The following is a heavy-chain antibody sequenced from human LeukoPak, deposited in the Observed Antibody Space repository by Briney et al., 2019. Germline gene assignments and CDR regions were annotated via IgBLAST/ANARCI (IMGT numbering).Heavy chain of an antibody. CDR3: VRDRELTY. CDR1: GASISGSNW. Sequence: SETLSLTCAVSGASISGSNWWSWVRQPPGKGLEWIGEIYYNGDTNYNPSLKSRVTISMDKSRNQFSLKLNSVTAADTAMYYCVRDRELTYWGQGTLVTVSS. CDR2: IYYNGDT. J-gene: IGHJ4*02. V-gene: IGHV4-4*02. D-gene: IGHD5-24*01.